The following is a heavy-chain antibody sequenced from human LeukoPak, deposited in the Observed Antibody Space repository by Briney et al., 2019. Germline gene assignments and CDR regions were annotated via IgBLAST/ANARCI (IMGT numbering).Heavy chain of an antibody. CDR2: IYYSGST. D-gene: IGHD2-15*01. J-gene: IGHJ3*02. V-gene: IGHV4-61*05. CDR3: ARLVSSSDAFDI. CDR1: GGPISSSSYY. Sequence: SETLSLTCTVSGGPISSSSYYWSWIRQPPGKGLEWIGYIYYSGSTNYNPSLKSRVTISVDTSKNQFSLKLSSVTAADTAVYYCARLVSSSDAFDIWGQGTMVTVSS.